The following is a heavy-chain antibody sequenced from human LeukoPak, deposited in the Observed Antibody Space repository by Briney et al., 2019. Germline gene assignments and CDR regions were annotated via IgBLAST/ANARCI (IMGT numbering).Heavy chain of an antibody. CDR3: ARQVPAARRYYYYMDV. V-gene: IGHV1-2*06. Sequence: ASVKVSCKASGYSFTDYYIHWVRQAPGQGLEWMGRINPNSGGTNFAQRFQGRVTMTRDTSITTAYMELSRLRSEDTAVYYCARQVPAARRYYYYMDVWGKGTTVTVSS. D-gene: IGHD2-2*01. CDR1: GYSFTDYY. J-gene: IGHJ6*03. CDR2: INPNSGGT.